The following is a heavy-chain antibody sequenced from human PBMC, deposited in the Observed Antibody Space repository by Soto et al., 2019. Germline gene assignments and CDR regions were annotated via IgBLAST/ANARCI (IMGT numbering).Heavy chain of an antibody. CDR2: IYYSGST. V-gene: IGHV4-61*01. D-gene: IGHD6-19*01. J-gene: IGHJ4*02. CDR3: ARDPADSSGPGGFFDY. CDR1: GGSVSSGSYY. Sequence: SETLSLTCTVSGGSVSSGSYYWSWIRQPPGKGLEWIGYIYYSGSTNYNPSLKSRVTISVDTSKNQFSLKLSSVTAADTAVYYCARDPADSSGPGGFFDYWGQGTLVTV.